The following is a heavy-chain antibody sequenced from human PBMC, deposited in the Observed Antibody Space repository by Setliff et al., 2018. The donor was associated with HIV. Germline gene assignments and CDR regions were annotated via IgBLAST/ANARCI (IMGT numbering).Heavy chain of an antibody. Sequence: PSETLSLTCGVYGGSFTSYYWNWIRQPPGMGLEWIGEINHSGSANYNPSLRTRVTLSIDTSKKQFSLKLNSVTAADTALYFCARGWHGGMVRVDSWGQGTLVTVSS. J-gene: IGHJ4*02. CDR1: GGSFTSYY. V-gene: IGHV4-34*01. CDR3: ARGWHGGMVRVDS. D-gene: IGHD1-26*01. CDR2: INHSGSA.